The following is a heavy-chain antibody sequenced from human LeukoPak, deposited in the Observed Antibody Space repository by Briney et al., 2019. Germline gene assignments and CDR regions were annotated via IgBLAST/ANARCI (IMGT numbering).Heavy chain of an antibody. CDR2: INTDGNII. J-gene: IGHJ4*01. V-gene: IGHV3-74*01. CDR3: ARDTYSYGRTFDY. D-gene: IGHD5-18*01. CDR1: GFTFSSYW. Sequence: PGGSLTLSCAASGFTFSSYWMHWVRQAPGKGLVWLSRINTDGNIINNADSVKGRFTISRDNAKNTLYLQMNSLRAEDTAVYYCARDTYSYGRTFDYWGHGTLVTVSS.